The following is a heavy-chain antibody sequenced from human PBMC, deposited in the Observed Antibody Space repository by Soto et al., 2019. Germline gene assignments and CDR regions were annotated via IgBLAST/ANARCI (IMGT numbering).Heavy chain of an antibody. CDR3: TLSGDNYNFWLYN. D-gene: IGHD3-3*01. CDR2: IRSKSNDATP. V-gene: IGHV3-49*04. J-gene: IGHJ1*01. CDR1: GFTFGDLS. Sequence: QRLSCTVSGFTFGDLSISWVRQAPGKGLEWVGFIRSKSNDATPQYAASVRGRFTVSRDDSESIAYLQMNSRKIEDTAVYYCTLSGDNYNFWLYNWGQGTLVTVSP.